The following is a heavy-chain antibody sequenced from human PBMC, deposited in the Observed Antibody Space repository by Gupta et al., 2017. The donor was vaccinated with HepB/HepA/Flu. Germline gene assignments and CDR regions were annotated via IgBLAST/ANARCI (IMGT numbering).Heavy chain of an antibody. D-gene: IGHD6-6*01. Sequence: QLQLVQFGAEVKKPGASGKVSCRASGYTFTGYYMHWVRQAPGQGLEWMGWINPKSGGAEYAQKFQGRVTMTRDTSTSTAYMELSRLRSVDTAVYYCARSMAAPWAAFDYWGQGTLVTVSS. V-gene: IGHV1-2*02. J-gene: IGHJ4*02. CDR3: ARSMAAPWAAFDY. CDR2: INPKSGGA. CDR1: GYTFTGYY.